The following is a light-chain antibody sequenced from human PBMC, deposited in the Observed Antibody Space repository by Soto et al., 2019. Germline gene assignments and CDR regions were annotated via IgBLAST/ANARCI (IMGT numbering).Light chain of an antibody. CDR2: GAS. V-gene: IGKV3-11*01. J-gene: IGKJ1*01. CDR3: QQRSNWPPWT. CDR1: QSVSSN. Sequence: IVLTQSPATLSVSPGERATLSCRASQSVSSNLAWHQQKPGQAPRLLISGASTRATDIPARFSGSGSGTDFTLTISSLEPEDFAVYYCQQRSNWPPWTFGQGTKVDIK.